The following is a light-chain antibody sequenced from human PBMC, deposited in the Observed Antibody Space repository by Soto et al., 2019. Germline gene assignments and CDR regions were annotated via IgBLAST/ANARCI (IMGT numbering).Light chain of an antibody. V-gene: IGLV2-14*01. CDR1: SSDIGAYNY. J-gene: IGLJ1*01. Sequence: QSALTHPASVSGSPGHSITISCTGSSSDIGAYNYVSWFQQYPGKAPKRIISEVSNRPSGVSNRFSGSKSGTAASLTISGLQTEDEADYFCFSFTTDWTHVFGTGTKVTVL. CDR2: EVS. CDR3: FSFTTDWTHV.